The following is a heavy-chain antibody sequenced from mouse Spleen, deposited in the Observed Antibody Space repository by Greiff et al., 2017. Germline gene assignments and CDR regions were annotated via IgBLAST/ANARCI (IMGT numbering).Heavy chain of an antibody. D-gene: IGHD4-1*01. Sequence: DVMLVESGGGLVKPGGSLKLSCAASGFTFSSYAMSWVRQTPEKRLEWVATISSGGSYTYYPDSVKGRFTISRDNAKNTLYLQMSSLRSEDTAMYYCARDWDAWFAYWGQGTLVTVSA. CDR2: ISSGGSYT. CDR1: GFTFSSYA. J-gene: IGHJ3*01. V-gene: IGHV5-9-1*01. CDR3: ARDWDAWFAY.